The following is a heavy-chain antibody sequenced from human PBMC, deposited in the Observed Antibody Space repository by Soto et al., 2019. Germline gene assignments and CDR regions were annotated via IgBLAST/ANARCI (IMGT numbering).Heavy chain of an antibody. CDR1: GGTFSSYT. D-gene: IGHD3-9*01. CDR3: ARDDYDILTGPTGYYYMDV. J-gene: IGHJ6*03. V-gene: IGHV1-69*08. CDR2: IIPILGIA. Sequence: QVQLVQSGAEVKKPGSSVKVSCKASGGTFSSYTISWVRQAPGQGLEWMGRIIPILGIANYAQKFQGRVTITADKSTGTAYMELSSLRSEDTAVYYCARDDYDILTGPTGYYYMDVWGKGTTVTVSS.